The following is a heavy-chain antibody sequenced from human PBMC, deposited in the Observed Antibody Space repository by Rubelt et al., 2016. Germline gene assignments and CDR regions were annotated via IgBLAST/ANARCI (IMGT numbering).Heavy chain of an antibody. J-gene: IGHJ2*01. CDR3: ATTSELTGYFDL. CDR1: GYTFTSYG. V-gene: IGHV1-18*01. CDR2: ISAYNGNT. D-gene: IGHD1-7*01. Sequence: VKVSCKASGYTFTSYGISWVRQAPGQGLEWMGWISAYNGNTNYAQKLQGRVTMTTDTSTSTAYMELRSLRSDDTAVYYCATTSELTGYFDLWGRGTLVTVSS.